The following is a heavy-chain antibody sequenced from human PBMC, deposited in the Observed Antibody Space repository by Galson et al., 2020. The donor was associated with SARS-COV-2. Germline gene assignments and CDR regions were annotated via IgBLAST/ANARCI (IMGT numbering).Heavy chain of an antibody. Sequence: GESLKISCEASRLTFSFYAMSWVRQVPGKGPEWVSANRGSGDSTYYADSVKGRFTISRDNSKNTLLLQMNSLRAEDTAAYYCAKNKRDLLDAFDIWGQGTMVTVSS. CDR3: AKNKRDLLDAFDI. V-gene: IGHV3-23*01. J-gene: IGHJ3*02. CDR2: NRGSGDST. D-gene: IGHD2-8*02. CDR1: RLTFSFYA.